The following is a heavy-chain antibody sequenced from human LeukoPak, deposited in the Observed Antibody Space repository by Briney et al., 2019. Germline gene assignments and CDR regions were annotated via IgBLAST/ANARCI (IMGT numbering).Heavy chain of an antibody. D-gene: IGHD2-15*01. CDR1: GYTFTGYY. Sequence: ASVKVSCKASGYTFTGYYIHWVRQAPGQGLERMGWINPNSGGTNYAQKFQGRVTMTRDTSISTAYMELSSLLSDDTAVYHCATSSAAATQNYHYYGMDVWGQGTTVTVSS. CDR2: INPNSGGT. V-gene: IGHV1-2*02. CDR3: ATSSAAATQNYHYYGMDV. J-gene: IGHJ6*02.